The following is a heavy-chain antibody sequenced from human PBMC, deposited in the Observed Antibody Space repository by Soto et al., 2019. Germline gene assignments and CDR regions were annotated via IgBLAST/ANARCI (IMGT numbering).Heavy chain of an antibody. V-gene: IGHV5-51*01. CDR3: ARNTVAGYYYYGMDV. D-gene: IGHD6-19*01. Sequence: GESLKISCKGSGYSFTSYWIGWVRQMPGKGLEWMGIIYPGDSDTRYSPSFQGQVTISADKSISTAYLQWSSLKASDTAMYYCARNTVAGYYYYGMDVWGQGTKVTVSS. CDR1: GYSFTSYW. CDR2: IYPGDSDT. J-gene: IGHJ6*02.